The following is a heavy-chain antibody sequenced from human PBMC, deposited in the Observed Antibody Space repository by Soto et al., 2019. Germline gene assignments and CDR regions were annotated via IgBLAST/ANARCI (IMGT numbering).Heavy chain of an antibody. CDR3: ARGGRLGSYDFWSGANYYYYGMDV. CDR2: IYSGGST. V-gene: IGHV3-53*01. CDR1: GFTVSSNY. J-gene: IGHJ6*02. Sequence: EVQLVESGGGLIQPGGSLRLSCAASGFTVSSNYMSWVRQAPGKGLEWVSVIYSGGSTYYADSVKGRFTISRDNSKNTLYLQMNSLRDEDTAVYFCARGGRLGSYDFWSGANYYYYGMDVWGQGTTVTVSS. D-gene: IGHD3-3*01.